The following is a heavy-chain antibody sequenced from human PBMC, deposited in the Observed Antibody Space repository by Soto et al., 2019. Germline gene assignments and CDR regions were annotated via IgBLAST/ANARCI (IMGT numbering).Heavy chain of an antibody. D-gene: IGHD1-20*01. CDR3: AKEGGYNWKIAIPFDY. CDR1: GFTFSSYA. CDR2: ISGSGGST. V-gene: IGHV3-23*01. J-gene: IGHJ4*02. Sequence: GGSLRLSCAASGFTFSSYAMSWVRQAPGKGLEWVSAISGSGGSTYYADSVKGRFTISRDNSKNTLYLQMNSLRAEDTAVYYCAKEGGYNWKIAIPFDYWGQGTLVTVSS.